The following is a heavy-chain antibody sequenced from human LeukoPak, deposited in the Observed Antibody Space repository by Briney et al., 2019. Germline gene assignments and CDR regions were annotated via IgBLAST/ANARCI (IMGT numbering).Heavy chain of an antibody. Sequence: GESLKLSCKGSGYSFTTYWIGWVRQMPGKGLEWMGIMNLGDSDTRYSPSFQGQVTISADKSISTAYLQWSSLKASDTAIYYCARLRGVSTSAPDYWGQGTLVTVSS. CDR2: MNLGDSDT. CDR3: ARLRGVSTSAPDY. CDR1: GYSFTTYW. V-gene: IGHV5-51*03. J-gene: IGHJ4*02. D-gene: IGHD2-2*01.